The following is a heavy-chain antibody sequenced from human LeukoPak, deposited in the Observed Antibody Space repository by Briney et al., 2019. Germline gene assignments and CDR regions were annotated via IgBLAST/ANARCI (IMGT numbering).Heavy chain of an antibody. Sequence: SETLSLTCTVSGDSVSSGNYYWSWIRQSPGKGLEWIGYIYHSGSTIYNPSLKSRVTMSVDTPENQFSLKVFSVTAADTAVYFCARTVATSYHFDHWGQGTLVTVSS. V-gene: IGHV4-61*01. J-gene: IGHJ4*02. CDR3: ARTVATSYHFDH. CDR2: IYHSGST. D-gene: IGHD5-12*01. CDR1: GDSVSSGNYY.